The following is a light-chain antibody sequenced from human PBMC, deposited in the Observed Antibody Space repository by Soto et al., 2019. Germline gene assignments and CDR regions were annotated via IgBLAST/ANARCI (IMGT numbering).Light chain of an antibody. V-gene: IGKV1-6*01. CDR1: QDIRHD. CDR2: AAS. Sequence: AIQMTQSPSSLSASVGDRVSITCRASQDIRHDLGWYQQKPGKDPKLLIYAASSLHSGVPSRFSGSVSGTDFTLTINVLQPEDFSTYYCLQDYPFPKTFGQGTKVE. J-gene: IGKJ1*01. CDR3: LQDYPFPKT.